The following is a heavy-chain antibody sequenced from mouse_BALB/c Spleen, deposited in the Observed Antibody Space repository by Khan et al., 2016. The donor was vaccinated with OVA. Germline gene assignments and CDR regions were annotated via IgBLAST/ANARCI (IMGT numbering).Heavy chain of an antibody. V-gene: IGHV2-6-4*01. CDR1: GFSLSRYN. D-gene: IGHD2-14*01. CDR3: ARAYYRYDGYYAMDY. Sequence: VQLQESGPGLVAPSQSLSITCTVSGFSLSRYNIHWVRQPPGKGLEWLGMIWGGGGTDYNSTLKSRLSISKDNSKSQVFLTMNSLQTDDSAMYYCARAYYRYDGYYAMDYWGEGTSVTVSS. J-gene: IGHJ4*01. CDR2: IWGGGGT.